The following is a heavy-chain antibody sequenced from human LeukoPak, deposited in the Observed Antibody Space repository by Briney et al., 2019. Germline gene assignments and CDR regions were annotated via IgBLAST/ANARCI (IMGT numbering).Heavy chain of an antibody. D-gene: IGHD2-15*01. V-gene: IGHV4-34*01. J-gene: IGHJ5*02. Sequence: PSETLSLTCAVYGGSFSGYYWSWIRQPPGKGLEWIGEINHSGSTNYNPSLKSRVTISVDTSKNQFSLKLSSVTAADTAVYYCASQVLNNWFDPWGQGTLVTVSS. CDR3: ASQVLNNWFDP. CDR1: GGSFSGYY. CDR2: INHSGST.